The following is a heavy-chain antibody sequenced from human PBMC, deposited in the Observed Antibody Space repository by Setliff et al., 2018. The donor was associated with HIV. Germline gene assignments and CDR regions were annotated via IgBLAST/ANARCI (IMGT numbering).Heavy chain of an antibody. Sequence: ASVKVSCKASGYTFSTYSLHWVRQAPGQSLEWMGWINVGKGDTKYSQAFQDRITITRDTSANTAYMELSSLRSDDTAVYFCARGALLAVFDFDHWGHGTLVTRLL. D-gene: IGHD3-10*01. CDR2: INVGKGDT. CDR3: ARGALLAVFDFDH. V-gene: IGHV1-3*01. CDR1: GYTFSTYS. J-gene: IGHJ4*01.